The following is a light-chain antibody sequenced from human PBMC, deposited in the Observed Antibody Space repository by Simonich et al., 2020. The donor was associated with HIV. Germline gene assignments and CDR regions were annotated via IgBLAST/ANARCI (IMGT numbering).Light chain of an antibody. CDR2: GAS. Sequence: EIVMTQSPVTLSVSPGKKSTLSCRAIQHVNSNLVWYKKKAGKAPRPLLHGASTRSTGIPGRFSGSGSGTEFTLTISRLEPEDFAVYYCQQYGTSSTFGGGTKVEIK. CDR3: QQYGTSST. CDR1: QHVNSN. V-gene: IGKV3-15*01. J-gene: IGKJ4*01.